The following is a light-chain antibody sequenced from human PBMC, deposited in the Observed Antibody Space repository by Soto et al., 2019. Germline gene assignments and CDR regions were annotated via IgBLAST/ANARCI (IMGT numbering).Light chain of an antibody. V-gene: IGKV3-11*01. CDR3: QQRSNWPRT. Sequence: EIVLTQSPATLSLSPGERATLSCRASQSVSSYLAWYQQKPGQAPRLLIYDASNRATGSPARFSVSGSGTDFTLPISSLEPEDFAVYYCQQRSNWPRTFGQGTKVEIK. CDR2: DAS. J-gene: IGKJ1*01. CDR1: QSVSSY.